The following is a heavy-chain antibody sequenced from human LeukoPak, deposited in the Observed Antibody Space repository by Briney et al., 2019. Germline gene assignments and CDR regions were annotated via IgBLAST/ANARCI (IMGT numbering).Heavy chain of an antibody. CDR1: GFTFSDFY. CDR2: ITSAGRAI. V-gene: IGHV3-11*04. Sequence: GGSLTLSCAASGFTFSDFYMSWIRQAPGKGLEWVSYITSAGRAIYYADSVQGRFAISRDNARNSLYLQMNGLRAEDTAVYYCARGLSSTGGFDYWGQGTLVTVSS. J-gene: IGHJ4*02. CDR3: ARGLSSTGGFDY. D-gene: IGHD1-26*01.